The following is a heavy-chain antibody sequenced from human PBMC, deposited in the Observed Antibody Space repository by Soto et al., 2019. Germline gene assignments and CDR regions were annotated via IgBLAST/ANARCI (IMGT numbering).Heavy chain of an antibody. J-gene: IGHJ5*02. CDR1: GFTFSSYA. CDR2: ISGSGGRT. Sequence: GGSLRLSCAASGFTFSSYALSWVRQAPGKGLEWVSAISGSGGRTYDAESVKGRLTIARHNSKNTLYLQMNSLRAEDPAVYYCAKDLSPSRAVVAPCWFDPWGKGTLVTVSS. CDR3: AKDLSPSRAVVAPCWFDP. V-gene: IGHV3-23*01. D-gene: IGHD3-22*01.